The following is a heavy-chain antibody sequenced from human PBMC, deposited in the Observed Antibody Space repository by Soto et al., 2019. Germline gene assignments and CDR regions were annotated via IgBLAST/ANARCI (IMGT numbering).Heavy chain of an antibody. CDR2: ISYDGSNK. J-gene: IGHJ5*01. D-gene: IGHD3-16*01. V-gene: IGHV3-30-3*01. Sequence: PGGSLRLSCAASGFTFSSYAMHGVRQAPGKGLEWVAVISYDGSNKYYADSVKGRFTISRDNSKNTLYLQMNSLRAEDTAVYYCAGAPGGGFGPPPIWFASRG. CDR1: GFTFSSYA. CDR3: AGAPGGGFGPPPIWFAS.